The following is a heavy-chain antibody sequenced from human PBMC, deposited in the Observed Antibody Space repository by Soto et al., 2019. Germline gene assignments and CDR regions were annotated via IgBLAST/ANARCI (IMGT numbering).Heavy chain of an antibody. Sequence: SETLSLTCAVYGGSFSGYYWSWIRQPPGKGLEWIGYIYYSGRTSYNSSLKSRVTISVDTSKNQFSLKLSSVTAADTAIYYCARSGAGSGWLGGQGTLVTVSS. J-gene: IGHJ4*02. CDR1: GGSFSGYY. CDR2: IYYSGRT. D-gene: IGHD6-19*01. CDR3: ARSGAGSGWL. V-gene: IGHV4-59*01.